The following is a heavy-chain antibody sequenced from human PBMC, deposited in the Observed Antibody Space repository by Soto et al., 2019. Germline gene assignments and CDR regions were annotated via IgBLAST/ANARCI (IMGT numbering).Heavy chain of an antibody. V-gene: IGHV1-18*01. CDR2: ISAYNGNT. CDR1: GYTFTSYG. D-gene: IGHD4-17*01. J-gene: IGHJ4*02. Sequence: QFQLVQSGAEVKKPGASVKVSCKASGYTFTSYGISWVRQAPGQGLEWMGWISAYNGNTKYAQNLQGRVTMTTDTSTSTAYMELRSLTSDDTAVYYCARDTGGMTTVTTVDYWGQGTQVTVSS. CDR3: ARDTGGMTTVTTVDY.